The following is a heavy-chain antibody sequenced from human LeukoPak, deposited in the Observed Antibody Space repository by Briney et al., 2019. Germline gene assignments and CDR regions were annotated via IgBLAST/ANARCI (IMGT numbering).Heavy chain of an antibody. CDR2: MNPNSGNT. Sequence: ASVKVSCKASGYTFTSYDINWVRRATGQGLEWMGWMNPNSGNTGYAQKFQGRVTMTRNTSIGTAYMELSSLRSEDTAVYYCARGTTVTTSYYYYYYMDVWGKGTTVTVSS. J-gene: IGHJ6*03. CDR1: GYTFTSYD. V-gene: IGHV1-8*01. D-gene: IGHD4-17*01. CDR3: ARGTTVTTSYYYYYYMDV.